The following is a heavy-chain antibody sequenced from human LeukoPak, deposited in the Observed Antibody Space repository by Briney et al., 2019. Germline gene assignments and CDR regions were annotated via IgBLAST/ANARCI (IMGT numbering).Heavy chain of an antibody. CDR2: IYYSGRT. CDR3: ARDGNPWNLDV. J-gene: IGHJ2*01. D-gene: IGHD1-26*01. V-gene: IGHV4-59*01. Sequence: SETLSLTCTVSGGSIIPYYWTWIRQSPGKALEWIGYIYYSGRTSYNPSLKSRVTMSVDTSKNQFSLQLSSVTAADTAVYYCARDGNPWNLDVWGRGTLVTVSS. CDR1: GGSIIPYY.